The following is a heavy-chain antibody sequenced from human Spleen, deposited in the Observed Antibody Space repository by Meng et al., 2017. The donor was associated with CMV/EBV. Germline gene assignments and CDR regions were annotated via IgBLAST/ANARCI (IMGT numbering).Heavy chain of an antibody. CDR3: VRPFRKYQLLYNWFDS. CDR1: LTFSTSA. Sequence: LTFSTSAMHWVRQTPGKGLEWVAVISYDAIDTYYSASVKGRFTISRDNSESTVYLQMNSLRLEDTAVYYCVRPFRKYQLLYNWFDSWGQGTLVTVSS. D-gene: IGHD2-2*01. CDR2: ISYDAIDT. V-gene: IGHV3-30-3*01. J-gene: IGHJ5*01.